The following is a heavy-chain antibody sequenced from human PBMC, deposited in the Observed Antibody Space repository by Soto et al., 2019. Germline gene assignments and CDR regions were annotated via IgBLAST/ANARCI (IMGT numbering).Heavy chain of an antibody. J-gene: IGHJ4*02. Sequence: PGGSLRLSCAASGFTFSYYSMSWIRQAPGKGLEWISYISSSGNTIYYADSVRGRFTISRDNAKNSLYLQMNSLRADDTAVYYCARELDYYDSSGYPEYWGQGTLVTVSS. CDR1: GFTFSYYS. CDR2: ISSSGNTI. V-gene: IGHV3-11*01. CDR3: ARELDYYDSSGYPEY. D-gene: IGHD3-22*01.